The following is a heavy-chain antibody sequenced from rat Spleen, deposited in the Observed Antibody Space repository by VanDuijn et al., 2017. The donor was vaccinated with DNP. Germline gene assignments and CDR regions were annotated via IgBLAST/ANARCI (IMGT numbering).Heavy chain of an antibody. CDR3: ARDGATEGIDYAMDA. D-gene: IGHD1-11*01. V-gene: IGHV5-31*01. CDR1: GFTFNTYW. CDR2: ITSNGGDT. Sequence: EVQLVESGGDLVQPGRSLILSCVASGFTFNTYWMNWIRQVPGKGLEWVASITSNGGDTYYPDSVKGRFTISRDNARNTLYLQMDSLRSEDTATYYCARDGATEGIDYAMDAWGQGTSVTVSS. J-gene: IGHJ4*01.